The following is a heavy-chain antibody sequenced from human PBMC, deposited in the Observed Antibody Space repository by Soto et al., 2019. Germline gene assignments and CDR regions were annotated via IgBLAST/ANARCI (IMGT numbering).Heavy chain of an antibody. D-gene: IGHD6-19*01. CDR3: ARLTPGYSSGWFIDY. Sequence: QVQLQESGPGLVKPSQTLSLTCTFSGGSISSGDYYWGWIRQPPEKDLGWIGYIYYSGRTYYNPSLKSRVTISVDTSKNQFSLKLSSVTAADTAVYYCARLTPGYSSGWFIDYWGQGTLVTVSS. CDR2: IYYSGRT. J-gene: IGHJ4*02. CDR1: GGSISSGDYY. V-gene: IGHV4-30-4*01.